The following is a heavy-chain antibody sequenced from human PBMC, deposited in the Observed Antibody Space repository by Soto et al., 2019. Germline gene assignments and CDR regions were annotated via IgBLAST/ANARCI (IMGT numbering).Heavy chain of an antibody. CDR2: VSGSGGST. V-gene: IGHV3-23*01. J-gene: IGHJ4*02. CDR1: GFTFSSYA. D-gene: IGHD2-2*02. Sequence: GGSLRLSCAASGFTFSSYAMSWVRQAPGKGLEWVSAVSGSGGSTYYADSVKGRFTISRDNSKNTLYLQMNSLRAEDTAVYYCAKDTVYQLLYRWGQGTLVTVSS. CDR3: AKDTVYQLLYR.